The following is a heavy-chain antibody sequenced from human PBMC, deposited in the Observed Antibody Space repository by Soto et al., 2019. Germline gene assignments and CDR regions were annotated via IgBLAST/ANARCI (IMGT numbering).Heavy chain of an antibody. J-gene: IGHJ6*01. Sequence: VGSLRLACASSVFTFSSYAASWVRHSPGKGLGWVSATSGRGGSTYYAVSVKGRLTISRDNSKNTRYLQMNSLRAEDTAVYYRAKLPSRYSRPSYGMHVWRQGTT. CDR2: TSGRGGST. CDR3: AKLPSRYSRPSYGMHV. CDR1: VFTFSSYA. D-gene: IGHD6-13*01. V-gene: IGHV3-23*01.